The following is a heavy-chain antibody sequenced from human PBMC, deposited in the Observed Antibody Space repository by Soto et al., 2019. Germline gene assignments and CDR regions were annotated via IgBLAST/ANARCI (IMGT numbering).Heavy chain of an antibody. J-gene: IGHJ6*02. CDR3: ARVTGRYYYGMDV. Sequence: SETLSLTGAVYGGSFIGYDWSLIRQPPGKGLEWIGEINHSGSTNYNPSLKSRVTISVDTSKNQFSLKLSSVTAADTAVYYCARVTGRYYYGMDVWGQGTTVT. CDR1: GGSFIGYD. V-gene: IGHV4-34*01. CDR2: INHSGST.